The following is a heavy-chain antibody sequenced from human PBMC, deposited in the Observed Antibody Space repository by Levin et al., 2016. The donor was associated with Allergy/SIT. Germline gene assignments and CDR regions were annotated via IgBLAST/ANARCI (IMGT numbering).Heavy chain of an antibody. CDR1: GFTFSSYW. V-gene: IGHV3-74*01. D-gene: IGHD4-23*01. Sequence: GGSLRLSCAASGFTFSSYWMHWVRQAPGKGLVWVSRINSDGSSTSYADSVKGRFTISRDNAKNTLYLQMNSLRAEDTAVYYCASSTVVNDFDYWGQGTLVTVSS. CDR2: INSDGSST. CDR3: ASSTVVNDFDY. J-gene: IGHJ4*02.